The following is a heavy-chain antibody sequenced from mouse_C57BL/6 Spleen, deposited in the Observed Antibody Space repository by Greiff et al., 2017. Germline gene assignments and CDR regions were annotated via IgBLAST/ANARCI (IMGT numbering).Heavy chain of an antibody. J-gene: IGHJ1*03. CDR3: ARLGHGSSTYWYFDV. D-gene: IGHD1-1*01. CDR2: IDPSDSYT. CDR1: GYTFTSYW. Sequence: QVQLQQPGAELVRPGTSVKLSCKASGYTFTSYWMHWVKQRPGQGLEWIGVIDPSDSYTNYNQKFKGKATLTVDTSSSTAYMQLSSLTSEDSAVYYCARLGHGSSTYWYFDVWGTGTTVTVSS. V-gene: IGHV1-59*01.